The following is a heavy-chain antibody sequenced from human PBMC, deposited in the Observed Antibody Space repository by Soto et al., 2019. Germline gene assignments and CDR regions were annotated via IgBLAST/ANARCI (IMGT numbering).Heavy chain of an antibody. CDR2: IYYSGST. V-gene: IGHV4-31*03. CDR1: GGSISSGGYY. D-gene: IGHD3-22*01. Sequence: PSETLSLTCTVSGGSISSGGYYWSWIRQHPGKGLEWIGYIYYSGSTYYNPSLKSRVTISVDTSKNQFSLKLSSVTAADTAVYYCAGNLAEDYYDSSGQNYYYGMDVWGQGTTVTVSS. J-gene: IGHJ6*02. CDR3: AGNLAEDYYDSSGQNYYYGMDV.